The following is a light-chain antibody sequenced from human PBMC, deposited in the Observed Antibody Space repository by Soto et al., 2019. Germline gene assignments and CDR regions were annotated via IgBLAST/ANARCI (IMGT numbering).Light chain of an antibody. CDR2: NAS. J-gene: IGKJ2*01. CDR3: QHHSNWPPSA. V-gene: IGKV1-5*03. Sequence: DIVLTQSPSTLSASVGDRVTITCRASQSVSSWLAWYQQKPGKAPKLLIYNASSLENGIPSRFSGTGSETDFTLTISSLQPDDFAAYYCQHHSNWPPSAFGQGTKLEIK. CDR1: QSVSSW.